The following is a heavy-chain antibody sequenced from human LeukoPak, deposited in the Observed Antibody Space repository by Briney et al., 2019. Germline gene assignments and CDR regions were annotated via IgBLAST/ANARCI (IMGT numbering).Heavy chain of an antibody. CDR1: GFTFNSYA. CDR2: VSTSGTYT. V-gene: IGHV3-23*01. D-gene: IGHD2-21*02. Sequence: GGSLRLSCAASGFTFNSYAMSWVRNPPAQGLERVSSVSTSGTYTYYTYTVKGRFTITRESSKNTLYLQMNSRSAEDAAVYSCARALLVVTAGGDYWGQGTLVTVSS. J-gene: IGHJ4*02. CDR3: ARALLVVTAGGDY.